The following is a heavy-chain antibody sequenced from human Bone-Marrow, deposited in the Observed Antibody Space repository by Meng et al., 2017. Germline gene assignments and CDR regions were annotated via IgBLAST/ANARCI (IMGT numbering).Heavy chain of an antibody. J-gene: IGHJ2*01. D-gene: IGHD3-22*01. V-gene: IGHV1-18*04. CDR1: GYTFTGYY. CDR2: ISAYNGNT. CDR3: ARQADSSGYYFRYFDL. Sequence: VQVGDEVKKPGASVQVSCKASGYTFTGYYMHWVRQAPGQGLEWMGWISAYNGNTNYAQKLQGRVTMTTDTSTSTAYMELRSLRSDDTAVYYCARQADSSGYYFRYFDLWGRGTLVTVSS.